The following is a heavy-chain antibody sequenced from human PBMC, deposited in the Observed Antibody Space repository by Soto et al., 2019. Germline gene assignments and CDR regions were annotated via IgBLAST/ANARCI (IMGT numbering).Heavy chain of an antibody. V-gene: IGHV4-31*03. CDR1: GGSISSGGYY. D-gene: IGHD2-15*01. CDR3: ATLPPRIVVTLLPIPS. Sequence: PSETLSLTCTVSGGSISSGGYYWSWIRQHPGKGLEWIGYIYYSGSTYYNPSLKSRVTISVDTSKNQFSLKLSSVTAADTAVYYCATLPPRIVVTLLPIPSWGQGIQVTVSS. J-gene: IGHJ5*02. CDR2: IYYSGST.